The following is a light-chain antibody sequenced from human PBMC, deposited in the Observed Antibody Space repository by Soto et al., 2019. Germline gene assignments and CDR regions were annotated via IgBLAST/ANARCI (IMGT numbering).Light chain of an antibody. Sequence: EIVMTQSPATLSVSPGERATLSCRASQSVNDNFAWYQQKPGQAPRLLIYGASTRATGIPARFSGSGSGTEFTLTISSLQSEDFAVYYCQQYNNWPLTFGQGTRLEIK. J-gene: IGKJ5*01. CDR1: QSVNDN. V-gene: IGKV3-15*01. CDR2: GAS. CDR3: QQYNNWPLT.